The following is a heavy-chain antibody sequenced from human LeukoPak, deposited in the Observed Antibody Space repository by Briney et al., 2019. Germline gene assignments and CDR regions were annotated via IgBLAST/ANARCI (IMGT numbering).Heavy chain of an antibody. CDR1: GYTFTAYY. CDR3: ALIAPPGTSFDY. V-gene: IGHV1-2*02. D-gene: IGHD6-13*01. Sequence: ASVKVSCKASGYTFTAYYMHWVRQAPGQGLEWMGWIDPKSGGTNYAQKSQGRVTMTRDTSITTAYMELTSLQFDDTAVYYCALIAPPGTSFDYWGQGSLVTVSS. J-gene: IGHJ4*02. CDR2: IDPKSGGT.